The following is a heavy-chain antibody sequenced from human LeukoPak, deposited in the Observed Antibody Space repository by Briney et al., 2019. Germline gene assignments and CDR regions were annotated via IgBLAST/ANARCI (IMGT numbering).Heavy chain of an antibody. J-gene: IGHJ6*03. CDR3: ARASGSSWYERRLHAYYYYMDV. D-gene: IGHD6-13*01. CDR1: GASIISTTYY. V-gene: IGHV4-39*07. CDR2: IDYSGST. Sequence: KSSETLSLTCTVSGASIISTTYYWGWIRQPPGEGLEWIGSIDYSGSTYYNPSLKSRVTISVDTSKNQFSLNLSSVTAADTAVYSCARASGSSWYERRLHAYYYYMDVWGKGTTVTVSS.